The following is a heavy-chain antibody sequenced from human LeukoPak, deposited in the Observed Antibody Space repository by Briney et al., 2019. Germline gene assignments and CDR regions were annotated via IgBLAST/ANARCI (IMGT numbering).Heavy chain of an antibody. D-gene: IGHD3-10*01. CDR3: ARVSMVRGVIVYYFDY. V-gene: IGHV1-18*01. J-gene: IGHJ4*02. Sequence: ASVKVSCKASGYTFTSYGISWVRQAPGQGLEWMGWISAYNGNTNYAQKLQGRVTMTTDTSTSTAYMELRSLRSDDTAVYYCARVSMVRGVIVYYFDYWGQGTLVTVSS. CDR1: GYTFTSYG. CDR2: ISAYNGNT.